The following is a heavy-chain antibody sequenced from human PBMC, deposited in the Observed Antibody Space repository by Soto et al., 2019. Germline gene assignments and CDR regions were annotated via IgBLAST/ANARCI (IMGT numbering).Heavy chain of an antibody. D-gene: IGHD6-6*01. CDR1: GGSISSYY. CDR3: ARAGYSSSSQYYFDY. J-gene: IGHJ4*02. V-gene: IGHV4-59*01. Sequence: SETLSLTCTVSGGSISSYYWSWFRQPPGKGREWIGYIYYSGSTNYNPSLKSRVTISVDTSKNQFSLKLSSVTAADTAVYYCARAGYSSSSQYYFDYWGQGTLVTVSS. CDR2: IYYSGST.